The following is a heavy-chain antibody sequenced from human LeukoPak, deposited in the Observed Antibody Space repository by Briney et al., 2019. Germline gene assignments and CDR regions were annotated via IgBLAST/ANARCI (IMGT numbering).Heavy chain of an antibody. J-gene: IGHJ4*02. V-gene: IGHV3-30*18. CDR1: GFTFSTYG. Sequence: GGSLRLSCAASGFTFSTYGMHWVRQAPGKGLEWVAVISCDGSNEYYADSVKGRFTISRDNSKNTLYLQMSSLRAEDTAVYYCAKEFNRGLPDYWGQGTLVTVPS. D-gene: IGHD2-21*01. CDR3: AKEFNRGLPDY. CDR2: ISCDGSNE.